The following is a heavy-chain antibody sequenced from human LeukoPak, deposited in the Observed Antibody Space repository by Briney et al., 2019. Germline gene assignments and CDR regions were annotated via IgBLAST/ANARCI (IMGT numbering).Heavy chain of an antibody. CDR2: INHSGST. CDR3: ARASIVVVPAAPNWFDP. J-gene: IGHJ5*02. CDR1: GGSFSGYY. V-gene: IGHV4-34*01. D-gene: IGHD2-2*01. Sequence: SETLSPTCAVYGGSFSGYYWSWIRQPPGKGLEWIGEINHSGSTNYNPSLKSRVTISVDTSKNQFSLKLSSVTAADTAVYYCARASIVVVPAAPNWFDPWGQGTLVTVSS.